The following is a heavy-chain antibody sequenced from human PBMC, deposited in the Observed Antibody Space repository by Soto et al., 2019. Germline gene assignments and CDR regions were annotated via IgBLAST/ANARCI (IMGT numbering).Heavy chain of an antibody. CDR2: IYYSGST. D-gene: IGHD3-22*01. V-gene: IGHV4-39*01. J-gene: IGHJ4*02. CDR1: GGSISSSTYY. CDR3: ARLVYDSSGYRPG. Sequence: SETLSHTCTVSGGSISSSTYYLGWIRQPPGKGLEWIGSIYYSGSTYYNPSLKSRVTISVDTSKNQFSLKLSSVTAADTAVYYCARLVYDSSGYRPGWGQGTLVTVS.